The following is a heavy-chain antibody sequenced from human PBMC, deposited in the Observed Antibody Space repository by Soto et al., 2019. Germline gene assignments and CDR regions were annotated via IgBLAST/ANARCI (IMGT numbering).Heavy chain of an antibody. V-gene: IGHV2-5*02. D-gene: IGHD3-9*01. CDR2: ISWDGEK. J-gene: IGHJ4*02. CDR3: AHRRGDLVTGHYDFDY. Sequence: QITLKESGPTLVKPTQTLTLTCTFSGFSLNTRGVGVGWIRQPPGKALEWLALISWDGEKRYSPSLKSRLTITKDTSENQVVLTMTNMAPVDPATYYCAHRRGDLVTGHYDFDYWGQGTLVTVSS. CDR1: GFSLNTRGVG.